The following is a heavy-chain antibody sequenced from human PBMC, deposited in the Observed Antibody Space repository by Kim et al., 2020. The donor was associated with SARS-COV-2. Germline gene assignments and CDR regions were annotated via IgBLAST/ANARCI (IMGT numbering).Heavy chain of an antibody. CDR2: ISGGGTRT. D-gene: IGHD4-17*01. Sequence: GGSLRLSCAGSGFTFSSYAMSWVRQVPGKGLEWVAGISGGGTRTYYADSVKGRVTISRDNSKNTVFLEVNSLRGEDTAIYYCAKDRGSDYGDQIDTWGQGTLVTVSS. CDR1: GFTFSSYA. V-gene: IGHV3-23*01. J-gene: IGHJ5*02. CDR3: AKDRGSDYGDQIDT.